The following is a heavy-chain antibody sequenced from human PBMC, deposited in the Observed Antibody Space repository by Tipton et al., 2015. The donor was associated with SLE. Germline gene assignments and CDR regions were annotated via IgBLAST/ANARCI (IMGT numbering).Heavy chain of an antibody. V-gene: IGHV4-59*01. Sequence: TLSLTCKVSGGSIGPYYWNWIRQSPGKGLEWIGYIYNSATSSGSTNYNSSLKSRVTMSVDPSRMQISLNLRSVTAADTAVYFCAGVVAERLGLDFWGQGILVSVSS. D-gene: IGHD3-16*01. CDR3: AGVVAERLGLDF. CDR2: IYNSATSSGST. J-gene: IGHJ4*02. CDR1: GGSIGPYY.